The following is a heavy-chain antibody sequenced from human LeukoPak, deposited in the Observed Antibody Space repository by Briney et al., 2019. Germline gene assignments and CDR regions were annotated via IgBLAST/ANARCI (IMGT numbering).Heavy chain of an antibody. CDR1: GYTFTGYY. J-gene: IGHJ5*02. CDR2: INPNSGGT. Sequence: ASVKVSCKASGYTFTGYYMHWVRQAPGQGLEWMGWINPNSGGTNYAQKFQGRVTMTRDTSISTVYMELSSLRSEDTAVYYCARDREYYYDSSGYPWFDPWSQGTLVTVSS. CDR3: ARDREYYYDSSGYPWFDP. V-gene: IGHV1-2*02. D-gene: IGHD3-22*01.